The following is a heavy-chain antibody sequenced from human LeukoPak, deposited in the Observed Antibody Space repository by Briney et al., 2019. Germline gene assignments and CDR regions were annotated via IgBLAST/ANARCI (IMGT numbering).Heavy chain of an antibody. D-gene: IGHD5-12*01. J-gene: IGHJ5*02. CDR1: GFTFSSYS. CDR2: ISSSSSYI. Sequence: GGPLRLSCAASGFTFSSYSMNWVRQAPGKGLEWVSSISSSSSYIYYADSVKGRFTISRDNAKNSLYLQMNSLRAEDTAVYYCARDMDGYDPYNWFDPWGQGTLVTVSS. CDR3: ARDMDGYDPYNWFDP. V-gene: IGHV3-21*01.